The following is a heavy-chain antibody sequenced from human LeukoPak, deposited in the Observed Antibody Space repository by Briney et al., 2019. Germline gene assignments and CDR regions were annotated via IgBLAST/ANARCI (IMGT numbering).Heavy chain of an antibody. Sequence: GGSLRLSCAASGFTFSSYNMNWVRQAPGKGLEWVSHISSSSRTIYYADPVKGRFTISGDNAKNTLYLQMNSLRAEDTAVYYCAGYSGNYYSHAFDIWGQGTMVTVSS. CDR3: AGYSGNYYSHAFDI. V-gene: IGHV3-48*01. D-gene: IGHD1-26*01. CDR1: GFTFSSYN. CDR2: ISSSSRTI. J-gene: IGHJ3*02.